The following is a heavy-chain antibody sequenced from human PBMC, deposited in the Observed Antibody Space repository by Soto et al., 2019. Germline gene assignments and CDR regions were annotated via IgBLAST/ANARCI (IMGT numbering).Heavy chain of an antibody. J-gene: IGHJ6*02. CDR1: GGSFSGYY. CDR2: INHSGST. V-gene: IGHV4-34*01. Sequence: SETLSLTCAVYGGSFSGYYWSWIRQPPGKGLEWIGEINHSGSTNYNPSLKSRVTISVDTSKNQFSLKLSSVTAADTAVYYCASRPGDLWGYYYYGMDVWGQGTTVTVSS. CDR3: ASRPGDLWGYYYYGMDV. D-gene: IGHD4-17*01.